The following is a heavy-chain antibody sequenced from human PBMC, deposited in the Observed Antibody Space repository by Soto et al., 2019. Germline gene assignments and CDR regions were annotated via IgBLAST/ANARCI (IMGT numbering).Heavy chain of an antibody. Sequence: EVQLVESGGGLVQPGGSLRLSCAASGFTFSNYWMSWVRQAPGKGLEWVANINQDGSEKNYVDSVKGRFTISRDNAKNSLYLQMNSLRAEDTAMYYCASFGPLYGSGSSDYWGQGTLVTVSS. D-gene: IGHD3-10*01. J-gene: IGHJ4*02. CDR3: ASFGPLYGSGSSDY. CDR1: GFTFSNYW. CDR2: INQDGSEK. V-gene: IGHV3-7*01.